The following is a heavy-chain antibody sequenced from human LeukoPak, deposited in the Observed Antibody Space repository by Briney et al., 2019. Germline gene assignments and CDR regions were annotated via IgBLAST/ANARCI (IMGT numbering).Heavy chain of an antibody. V-gene: IGHV3-21*01. Sequence: GGSLRLTCAASGFTFSSYSMNWVRQAPGKGLEWVSSISSSSSYIYYADSVKGRFTISRDNAKNSLYLQMNSLRAEDTAVYYCARGSTVTNFDYWGQGTLLTVSS. CDR1: GFTFSSYS. CDR2: ISSSSSYI. J-gene: IGHJ4*02. CDR3: ARGSTVTNFDY. D-gene: IGHD4-17*01.